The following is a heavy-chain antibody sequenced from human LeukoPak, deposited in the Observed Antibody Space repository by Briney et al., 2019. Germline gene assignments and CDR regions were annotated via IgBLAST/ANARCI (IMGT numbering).Heavy chain of an antibody. Sequence: GGSLRLSCVTSGFTFSRYDMPWVRQPTGKGLEWVSGVAIVGDTHHSGSVQGRFTVSRENAKNTLSLQMNSLRVEDTAVYHCARDLAWGAFDYWGQGTLVTVSS. CDR2: VAIVGDT. CDR3: ARDLAWGAFDY. J-gene: IGHJ4*02. CDR1: GFTFSRYD. V-gene: IGHV3-13*01. D-gene: IGHD7-27*01.